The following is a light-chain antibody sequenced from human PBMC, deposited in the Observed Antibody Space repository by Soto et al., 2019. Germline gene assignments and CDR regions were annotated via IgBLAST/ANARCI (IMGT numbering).Light chain of an antibody. CDR3: AARDDRLNGPV. Sequence: QSALTQPPSVSGTPGQRVTISCSGSSSSIGSNTVNWYQHLPGTAPRLLIYSNNQRPSGVPDRFFASKSGTSASLAVGGLQSEDEADYYCAARDDRLNGPVFGGGTKVTVL. CDR2: SNN. J-gene: IGLJ3*02. CDR1: SSSIGSNT. V-gene: IGLV1-44*01.